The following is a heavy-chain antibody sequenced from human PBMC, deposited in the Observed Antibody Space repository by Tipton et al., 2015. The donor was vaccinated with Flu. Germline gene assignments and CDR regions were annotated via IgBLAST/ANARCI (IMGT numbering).Heavy chain of an antibody. Sequence: SLRLSCEASGFPFSTYTLQWFRQAPGKGPEWVAVISYDGKAEYFADSVRGRSTISRDNSKITMYLQMNRLKTDDTGVYYCAREPHDEIRRPRFYFDQWGQGTLVTVSS. V-gene: IGHV3-30*01. J-gene: IGHJ4*02. D-gene: IGHD6-6*01. CDR2: ISYDGKAE. CDR1: GFPFSTYT. CDR3: AREPHDEIRRPRFYFDQ.